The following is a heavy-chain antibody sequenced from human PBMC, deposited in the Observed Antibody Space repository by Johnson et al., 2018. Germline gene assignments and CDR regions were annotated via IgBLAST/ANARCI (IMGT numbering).Heavy chain of an antibody. J-gene: IGHJ6*02. CDR3: ARYRSGVIYGMDV. CDR1: GGSITSYY. CDR2: IYYSGST. V-gene: IGHV4-59*01. Sequence: QVQLQESGPGLVKTSETLSLTCTVSGGSITSYYWNWIRPPPGKGLEWIGYIYYSGSTNYNPSLKSRVTISVDTSQNQVSLKLSSVTAADTAVYYSARYRSGVIYGMDVWGQGTTVTVSS. D-gene: IGHD6-19*01.